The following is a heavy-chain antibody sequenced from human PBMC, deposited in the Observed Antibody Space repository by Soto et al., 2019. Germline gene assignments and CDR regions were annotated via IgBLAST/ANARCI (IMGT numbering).Heavy chain of an antibody. CDR1: GGTFSPYT. J-gene: IGHJ4*02. CDR2: IIPFHGVT. D-gene: IGHD3-10*01. V-gene: IGHV1-69*08. CDR3: TRDWEITVSTWSFGGF. Sequence: QVQLVLSGAEVKKPGYSVKVSCKASGGTFSPYTINWVREAPGQGLEWTGRIIPFHGVTNYAQKFQARVTITADKSTSTAYMELSGLRFEDTAMYYCTRDWEITVSTWSFGGFWGRGTLVTVSS.